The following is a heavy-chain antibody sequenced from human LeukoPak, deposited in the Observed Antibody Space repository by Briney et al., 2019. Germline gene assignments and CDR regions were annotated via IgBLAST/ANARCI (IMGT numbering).Heavy chain of an antibody. Sequence: SETLSLTYTVSGASISSDAYCWSWIRQHPGKGLEWIGYISYSGSTYYNPSLKSRITIPVDTSKNQFSLNLSSVTAADTAVYFCAAIVVVPPAIAYWGQGTLVTVSS. D-gene: IGHD2-2*01. CDR2: ISYSGST. J-gene: IGHJ4*02. V-gene: IGHV4-31*03. CDR1: GASISSDAYC. CDR3: AAIVVVPPAIAY.